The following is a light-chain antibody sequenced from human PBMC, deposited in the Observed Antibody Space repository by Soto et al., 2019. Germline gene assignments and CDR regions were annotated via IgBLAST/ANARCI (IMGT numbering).Light chain of an antibody. V-gene: IGKV3-20*01. J-gene: IGKJ1*01. CDR3: QQYPPTT. CDR2: GAS. Sequence: EIVLTQSPGTLSLSPGERATLSCRASQSVSSSYLAWYQQKPGQAPRLLIYGASSRATGIPDRFSGSGSGTDFTLTISRLEPEDFAVYYCQQYPPTTFGQGTRVDIK. CDR1: QSVSSSY.